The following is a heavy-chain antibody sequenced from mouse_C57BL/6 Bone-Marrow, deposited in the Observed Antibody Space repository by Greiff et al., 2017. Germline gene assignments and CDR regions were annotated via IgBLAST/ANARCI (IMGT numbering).Heavy chain of an antibody. CDR3: ARHYDY. J-gene: IGHJ2*01. CDR1: GYAFSSPW. V-gene: IGHV1-82*01. Sequence: VKLMESGPELVKPGASVKISCKASGYAFSSPWMNWVKQRPGKGLEWIGRIYPGDGDTNYNGKFKGKATLTADKSSSTAYMQLSSLTSEDSAVYFCARHYDYWGQGTTLTVSS. CDR2: IYPGDGDT.